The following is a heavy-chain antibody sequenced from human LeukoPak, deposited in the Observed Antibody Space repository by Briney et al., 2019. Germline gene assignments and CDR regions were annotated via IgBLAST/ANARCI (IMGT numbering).Heavy chain of an antibody. J-gene: IGHJ5*02. CDR3: ARGGRNWFDP. CDR2: IYYSGST. CDR1: GGSVSTYY. V-gene: IGHV4-59*02. D-gene: IGHD3-10*01. Sequence: SKTLSLTCTVSGGSVSTYYWSWIRQPPGKGLEWIGCIYYSGSTNYNPSLKSRVTISVDTSKNQFSLKLSSVTAADTAVYYCARGGRNWFDPWGQGTLVTVSS.